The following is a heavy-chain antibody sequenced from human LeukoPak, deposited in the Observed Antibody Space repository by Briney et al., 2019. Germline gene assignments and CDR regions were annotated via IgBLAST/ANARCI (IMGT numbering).Heavy chain of an antibody. D-gene: IGHD3-10*01. J-gene: IGHJ4*02. V-gene: IGHV4-34*01. CDR3: ARVLLGYGSGSLHHYFDY. CDR1: GGSFSGYF. Sequence: SETLSLTCALYGGSFSGYFWTWIRQPPGKGLEWIGEINHSGSTNYNPSLESRVTISVDTSKNQFSLKLTSVTAADTAVYYSARVLLGYGSGSLHHYFDYWGQGTLVTVSS. CDR2: INHSGST.